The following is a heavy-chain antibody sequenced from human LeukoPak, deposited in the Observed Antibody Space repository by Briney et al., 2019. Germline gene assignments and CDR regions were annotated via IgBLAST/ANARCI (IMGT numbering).Heavy chain of an antibody. V-gene: IGHV3-48*01. Sequence: GSLRLSCAASGFTFSSYWMSWVRQAPGKGLEWVSYISDSSAMYYADFVRGRFTISRENDKNSLFLQMNSLRAEDTAVYYCARDGGYSGYDADCWGQGTLVTVSS. CDR3: ARDGGYSGYDADC. CDR2: ISDSSAM. J-gene: IGHJ4*02. CDR1: GFTFSSYW. D-gene: IGHD5-12*01.